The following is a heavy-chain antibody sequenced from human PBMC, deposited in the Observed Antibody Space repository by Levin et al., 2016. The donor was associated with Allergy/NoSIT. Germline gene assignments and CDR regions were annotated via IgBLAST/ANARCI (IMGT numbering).Heavy chain of an antibody. J-gene: IGHJ6*02. Sequence: GESLKISCAASGFTFSSYWMHWVRQAPGKGLVWVSRINSDGSSTSYADSVKGRFTISRDNAKNTLYLQMNSLRAEDTAVYYCARDGVLLWFGELPEGMDYYGMDVWGQGTTVTVSS. CDR2: INSDGSST. CDR3: ARDGVLLWFGELPEGMDYYGMDV. CDR1: GFTFSSYW. V-gene: IGHV3-74*01. D-gene: IGHD3-10*01.